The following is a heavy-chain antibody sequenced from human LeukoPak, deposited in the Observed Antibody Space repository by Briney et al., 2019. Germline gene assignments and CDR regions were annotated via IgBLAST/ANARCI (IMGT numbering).Heavy chain of an antibody. CDR1: GYTFTSYA. D-gene: IGHD2-15*01. CDR3: ARGRLGCSGGSCYRPEYNWFDP. Sequence: ASVKVSCKASGYTFTSYAMHWVRQAPGQRLEWMGWINAGNGNTKYSQKFQGRVTITRDTSASTAYMELSSPRSEDTAVYYCARGRLGCSGGSCYRPEYNWFDPWGQGTLVTVSS. J-gene: IGHJ5*02. V-gene: IGHV1-3*01. CDR2: INAGNGNT.